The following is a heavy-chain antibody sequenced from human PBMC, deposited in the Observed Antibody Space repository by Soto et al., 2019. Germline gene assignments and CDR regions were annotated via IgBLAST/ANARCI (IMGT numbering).Heavy chain of an antibody. Sequence: GGSLRLSCAASGLTFSRYAMIWVCQAPGKGLEWISAISVSGGSTYYADFVKGRFTISRDNSKNTLYLQMNSLRAEDTAVYYCARNPGPYSSGWPSYYFDYWGQGTLVTVS. CDR2: ISVSGGST. CDR3: ARNPGPYSSGWPSYYFDY. D-gene: IGHD6-19*01. J-gene: IGHJ4*02. V-gene: IGHV3-23*01. CDR1: GLTFSRYA.